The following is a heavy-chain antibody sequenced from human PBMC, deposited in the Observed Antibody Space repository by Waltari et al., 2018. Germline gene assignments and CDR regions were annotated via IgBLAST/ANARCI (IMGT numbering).Heavy chain of an antibody. Sequence: QVQLVQSGAEVKKPGSSVKVSCKASVATFSSYVITWVRQAPGQGLEWMGGIIPVLGTTNYAQKFQGRVTISTDVSTTTAYIDLSRLRSDDTAVYYCARGWLEVGPFDCWGQGTLVIVSS. CDR3: ARGWLEVGPFDC. V-gene: IGHV1-69*05. J-gene: IGHJ4*02. CDR1: VATFSSYV. CDR2: IIPVLGTT. D-gene: IGHD2-2*01.